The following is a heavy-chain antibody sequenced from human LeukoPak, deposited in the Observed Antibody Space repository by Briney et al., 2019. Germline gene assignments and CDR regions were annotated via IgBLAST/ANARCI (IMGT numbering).Heavy chain of an antibody. CDR3: ARSLRSTYSYYLDY. CDR1: GGSFSGFY. D-gene: IGHD6-13*01. Sequence: SETLSLTCTVYGGSFSGFYWSWIRQPPGKGLEWIGEINPSGSTDYNPSLKSRVTISVDTSKNQFSLKLSSVTAADTAVYYCARSLRSTYSYYLDYWGQGTLVTVSS. V-gene: IGHV4-34*01. CDR2: INPSGST. J-gene: IGHJ4*02.